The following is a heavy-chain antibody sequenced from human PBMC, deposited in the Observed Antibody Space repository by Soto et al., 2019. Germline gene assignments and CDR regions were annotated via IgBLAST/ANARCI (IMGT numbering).Heavy chain of an antibody. Sequence: QVQLVQSGAEVKRPGASVRVSCKASQYTFTSYDIFWVRQSPGRGLEWMGWIKTDSGQTPYAQNFHGRVTMTSDTSLSIAYMELNNLTSDGTAVYYRKRSSSTYLNGGKEAPWGQATLVIASP. CDR3: KRSSSTYLNGGKEAP. V-gene: IGHV1-2*02. CDR1: QYTFTSYD. D-gene: IGHD2-2*01. CDR2: IKTDSGQT. J-gene: IGHJ5*02.